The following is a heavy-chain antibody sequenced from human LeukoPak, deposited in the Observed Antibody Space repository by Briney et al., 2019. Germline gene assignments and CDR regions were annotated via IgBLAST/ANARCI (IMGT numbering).Heavy chain of an antibody. CDR2: IYYSGST. Sequence: SETLSLTCTVSGGSISSSSYYWGWIRQPPGKGLEWIGSIYYSGSTYYNPSLKSRVTISVDTSKNQFSLKLSSVTAADTAVYYCARTARDYYDSKHAAFDIWGQGTMVTVSS. CDR3: ARTARDYYDSKHAAFDI. D-gene: IGHD3-22*01. CDR1: GGSISSSSYY. J-gene: IGHJ3*02. V-gene: IGHV4-39*07.